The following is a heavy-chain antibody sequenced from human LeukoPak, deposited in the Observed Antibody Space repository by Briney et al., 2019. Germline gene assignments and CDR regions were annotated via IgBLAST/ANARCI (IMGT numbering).Heavy chain of an antibody. Sequence: GGSLRLSCAASGFTFSNYGMHWVRQAPGKGLEWEAFIRYDGSNKYYADSVKGRFTISRDNAKNSLYLQMNSLRAEDTAVYYCARVLIVATIVYFDYWGQGTLVTVSS. CDR3: ARVLIVATIVYFDY. J-gene: IGHJ4*02. D-gene: IGHD5-12*01. CDR2: IRYDGSNK. CDR1: GFTFSNYG. V-gene: IGHV3-30*02.